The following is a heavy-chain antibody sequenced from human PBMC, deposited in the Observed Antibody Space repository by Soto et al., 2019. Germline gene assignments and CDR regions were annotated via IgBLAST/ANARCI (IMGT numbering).Heavy chain of an antibody. V-gene: IGHV3-66*01. J-gene: IGHJ4*02. D-gene: IGHD1-26*01. CDR3: ARGGPSGPYDY. CDR1: GFTVSSNY. Sequence: EVQLVESRGGLVQPGGSLTLSCAASGFTVSSNYMSWVRQAPGKGLEWVSVIYSGGSTYYADSVKGRFTISRDNSKNTLYLQMNSLRAEDTAVYYCARGGPSGPYDYWGQGTLVTVSS. CDR2: IYSGGST.